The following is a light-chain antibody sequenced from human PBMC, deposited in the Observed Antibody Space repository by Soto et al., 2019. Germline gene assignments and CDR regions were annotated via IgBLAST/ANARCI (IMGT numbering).Light chain of an antibody. J-gene: IGLJ1*01. CDR3: QTWGTGIHV. CDR2: LNSDGSH. Sequence: QPVLTQSPSASASLGASVKLTCTLSSWHSSYAIAWHQQQPEKGPRYLMKLNSDGSHSKGDGIPDRFSGSSSGAERYLIISSLQSEDEADYYCQTWGTGIHVFGTGTKVTVL. V-gene: IGLV4-69*01. CDR1: SWHSSYA.